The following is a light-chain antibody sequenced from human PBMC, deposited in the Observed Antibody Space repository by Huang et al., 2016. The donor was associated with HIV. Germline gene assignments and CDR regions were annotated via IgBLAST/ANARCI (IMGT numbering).Light chain of an antibody. CDR2: DAS. Sequence: EIVLTQSPGTLSLSPGERATLSCRTSQSVFSYLAWYQQRPGQAPRLLIYDASNRATGIPARFSGSWSGTDFTLTISSLEPEDFAVYYCQQRSAWPRTFGQGTKLEIK. V-gene: IGKV3-11*01. CDR3: QQRSAWPRT. CDR1: QSVFSY. J-gene: IGKJ2*01.